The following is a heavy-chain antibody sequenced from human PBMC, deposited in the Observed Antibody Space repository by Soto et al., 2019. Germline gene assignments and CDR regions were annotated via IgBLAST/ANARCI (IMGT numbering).Heavy chain of an antibody. J-gene: IGHJ3*02. Sequence: TLSLTCSVSGGFISSGGYFWTWIRQHPGKGLEWTGYIYDGGSTYYNPSLKSRVNISVDTSKNQFSLKLRSVTAADTAVYYCARGPAGLGAFDIWGQGTMVTVSS. CDR2: IYDGGST. CDR1: GGFISSGGYF. CDR3: ARGPAGLGAFDI. D-gene: IGHD3-10*01. V-gene: IGHV4-31*03.